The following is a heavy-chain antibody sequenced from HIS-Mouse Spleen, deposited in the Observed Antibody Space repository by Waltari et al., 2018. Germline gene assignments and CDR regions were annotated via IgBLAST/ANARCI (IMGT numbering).Heavy chain of an antibody. D-gene: IGHD6-13*01. CDR2: IYYCGRT. CDR3: AREIPYSSSWYDWYFDL. V-gene: IGHV4-39*07. Sequence: QLQLQESGPGLVKPSETLSLTCTVSGGSISSSSYYWGWIRQPPGKGLEWIGRIYYCGRTYYNPYLKSRVTISVDTSKNQFSLKLSSVTASETAVYYCAREIPYSSSWYDWYFDLWGRGTLVTVSS. CDR1: GGSISSSSYY. J-gene: IGHJ2*01.